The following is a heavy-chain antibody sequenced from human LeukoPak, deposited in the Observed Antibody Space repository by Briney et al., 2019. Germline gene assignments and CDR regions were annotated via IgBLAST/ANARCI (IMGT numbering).Heavy chain of an antibody. V-gene: IGHV6-1*01. CDR2: THYRSKWYN. Sequence: SQTLSLTCAISGDSVSSNSAAWNWIRQSPSRGLEWLGRTHYRSKWYNDYAVSVKSRITINPDTSKNQFSLQLNSVTPEDTAVYYCARDLALVRYSSSWYSGYYDSSGYPYYFDYWGQGTLVTVSS. CDR3: ARDLALVRYSSSWYSGYYDSSGYPYYFDY. J-gene: IGHJ4*02. CDR1: GDSVSSNSAA. D-gene: IGHD3-22*01.